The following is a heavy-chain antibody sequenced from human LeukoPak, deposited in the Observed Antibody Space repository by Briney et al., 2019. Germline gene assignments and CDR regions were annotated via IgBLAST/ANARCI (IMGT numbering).Heavy chain of an antibody. J-gene: IGHJ6*03. CDR1: GVTFSSYG. D-gene: IGHD3-10*01. V-gene: IGHV3-23*01. CDR3: AKRPLVRGVHRVHYYYYYMDV. Sequence: GGTLRLSCAASGVTFSSYGMSWVRQAPGKGLEWVSAISGSGGSTYYADSVKGRFTISRDNSKNTLYLKMNSLRAEDTAVYYCAKRPLVRGVHRVHYYYYYMDVWGKGTTVTISS. CDR2: ISGSGGST.